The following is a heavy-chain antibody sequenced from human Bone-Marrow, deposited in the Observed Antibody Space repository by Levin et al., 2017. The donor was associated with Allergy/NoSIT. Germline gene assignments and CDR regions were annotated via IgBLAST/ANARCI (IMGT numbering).Heavy chain of an antibody. CDR3: ARDIPLWFGELLSTGPAFDI. J-gene: IGHJ3*02. Sequence: PSETLSLTCAVYGGSFSGYYWSWIRQPPGKGLEWIGEINHSGSTNYNPSLKSRVTISVDTSKNQFSLKLSSVTAADTAVYYCARDIPLWFGELLSTGPAFDIWGQGTMVTVSS. CDR1: GGSFSGYY. V-gene: IGHV4-34*01. D-gene: IGHD3-10*01. CDR2: INHSGST.